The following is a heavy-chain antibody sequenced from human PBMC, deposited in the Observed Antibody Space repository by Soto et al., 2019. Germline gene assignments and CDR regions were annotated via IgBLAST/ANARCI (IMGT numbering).Heavy chain of an antibody. Sequence: QVQLVESGGGVVQPGRSLRLSCAASGFTFSSYAMHWVRQAPGKGLEWVAVIWYDGSNKYYADSVKGRFTISRDNSKNTLYLQMNSLRAEDTAVYYCAREIHQLLSIVVNFYGMDVWGQGTTVTVSS. CDR2: IWYDGSNK. CDR3: AREIHQLLSIVVNFYGMDV. CDR1: GFTFSSYA. D-gene: IGHD2-2*01. J-gene: IGHJ6*02. V-gene: IGHV3-33*08.